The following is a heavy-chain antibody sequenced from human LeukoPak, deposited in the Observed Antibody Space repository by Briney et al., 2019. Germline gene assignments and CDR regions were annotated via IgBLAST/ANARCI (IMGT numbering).Heavy chain of an antibody. V-gene: IGHV1-18*01. Sequence: GASVKVSCKASGYTFTSYGISWVRQAPGRGLEWMGWISAYNGNTNYAQKLQGRVTMTTDTSTSTAYMELRSLRSDDTAVHYCARDRGYSGYDYCYYGMDVWGQGTTVTVSS. D-gene: IGHD5-12*01. CDR2: ISAYNGNT. CDR1: GYTFTSYG. J-gene: IGHJ6*02. CDR3: ARDRGYSGYDYCYYGMDV.